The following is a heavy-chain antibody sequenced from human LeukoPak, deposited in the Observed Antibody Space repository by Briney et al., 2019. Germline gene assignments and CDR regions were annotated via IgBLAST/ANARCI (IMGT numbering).Heavy chain of an antibody. CDR2: IYYSGST. CDR1: GGSISSGDYY. V-gene: IGHV4-30-4*08. Sequence: SETLSLTCTVSGGSISSGDYYWSWIRQPPGKGLEWIGYIYYSGSTYYNPSLKSRVTISLDTSKNQFSLKLSSVTAADTAVYYCAKDPYILTGYSVANYFDYWGQGTLVTVS. D-gene: IGHD3-9*01. J-gene: IGHJ4*02. CDR3: AKDPYILTGYSVANYFDY.